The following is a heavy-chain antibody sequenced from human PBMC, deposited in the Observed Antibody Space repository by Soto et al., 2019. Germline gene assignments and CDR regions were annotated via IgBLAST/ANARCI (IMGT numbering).Heavy chain of an antibody. D-gene: IGHD2-15*01. CDR3: AIQVNTGYSSD. CDR1: GYTFTSYD. CDR2: INPTSEYT. Sequence: ASVKVSCKASGYTFTSYDINWVGQAAGQGLEWVGWINPTSEYTAHAQKFQGRVTLTREISTATAYMELSSLTSEDTAVYFCAIQVNTGYSSDWCPGTQVNVSS. V-gene: IGHV1-8*01. J-gene: IGHJ4*02.